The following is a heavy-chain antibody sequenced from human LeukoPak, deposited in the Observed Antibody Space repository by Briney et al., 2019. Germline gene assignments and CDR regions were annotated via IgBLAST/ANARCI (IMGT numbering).Heavy chain of an antibody. CDR1: GFTFSSYA. D-gene: IGHD6-19*01. Sequence: GGSLRLSCAASGFTFSSYAMSWVRQAPGKGLEWVSAISGSGGSTYYADSVKGRFTISRDNSKNTLYPQMNSLRAEDTAVYYCARGLAVAGYYYGMDVWGQGTTVTVSS. CDR2: ISGSGGST. J-gene: IGHJ6*02. V-gene: IGHV3-23*01. CDR3: ARGLAVAGYYYGMDV.